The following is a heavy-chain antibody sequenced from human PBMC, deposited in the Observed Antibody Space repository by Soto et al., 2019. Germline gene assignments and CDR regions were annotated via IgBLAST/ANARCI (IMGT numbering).Heavy chain of an antibody. CDR2: IKSITDGKST. CDR3: ATDQTFDI. J-gene: IGHJ3*02. CDR1: GFKITNAW. V-gene: IGHV3-15*01. Sequence: EVQLVESGGGLVKPGGSLRLSCAASGFKITNAWMTWVRQAPGKGLEWVGHIKSITDGKSTDYAAPVKGRFTISRDDSNNMLYLQMNNLKDVDTAVYYCATDQTFDIWGHGAMVTVSS.